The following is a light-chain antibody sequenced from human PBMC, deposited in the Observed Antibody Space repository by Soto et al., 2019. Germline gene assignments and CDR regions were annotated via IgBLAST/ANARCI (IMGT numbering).Light chain of an antibody. CDR2: AAF. J-gene: IGKJ1*01. CDR1: QSISNY. V-gene: IGKV1-39*01. CDR3: QQSYSTPRT. Sequence: DIQMTQSPSSLSASVGDRVTIACRTSQSISNYLNWYQQKPGKAPKLLTYAAFSLQSGVPSRFSGSGSGTEFTLTISSLQAEDFATYYCQQSYSTPRTFGQGTKVEIK.